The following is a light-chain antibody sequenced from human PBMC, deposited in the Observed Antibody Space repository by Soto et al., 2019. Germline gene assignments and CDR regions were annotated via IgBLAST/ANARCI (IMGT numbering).Light chain of an antibody. Sequence: EIVLTQSPGTLSLSPGERVTLSCRASQSVSSNYLAWYQQKPGQAPRLLIYAASNRATGIPDRFSGGGSGTDFTLTIRTLAPEDSAVYYCQQRSNLPPTFGQRTRLEIK. V-gene: IGKV3D-20*02. CDR3: QQRSNLPPT. J-gene: IGKJ5*01. CDR1: QSVSSNY. CDR2: AAS.